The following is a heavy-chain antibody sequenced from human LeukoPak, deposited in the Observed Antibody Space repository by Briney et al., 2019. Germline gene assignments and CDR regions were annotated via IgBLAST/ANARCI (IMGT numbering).Heavy chain of an antibody. CDR3: ARGAPHCSGGSCYGENAFDI. CDR1: GLTFSTYC. J-gene: IGHJ3*02. CDR2: INWNGGST. Sequence: GGSLRLSCTASGLTFSTYCMICASQPPGKGLEWVSGINWNGGSTGYADSVKGRFTISRDNAKNSLYLQMNSLRAEDTALYYCARGAPHCSGGSCYGENAFDIWGQGAMVTVSS. V-gene: IGHV3-20*04. D-gene: IGHD2-15*01.